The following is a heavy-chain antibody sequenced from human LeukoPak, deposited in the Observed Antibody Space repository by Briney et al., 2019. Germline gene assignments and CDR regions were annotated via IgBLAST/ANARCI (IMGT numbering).Heavy chain of an antibody. CDR3: ARGIAARLATDY. CDR1: GGSFSGYY. V-gene: IGHV4-34*01. J-gene: IGHJ4*02. Sequence: SETLSLTCAVYGGSFSGYYWSWIRQPPGKGLEWIGEINHSGSTNYNPSLKSRVTISVDTSKNQFSLKLSSVIAADTAVYYCARGIAARLATDYWGQGTLVTVSS. D-gene: IGHD6-13*01. CDR2: INHSGST.